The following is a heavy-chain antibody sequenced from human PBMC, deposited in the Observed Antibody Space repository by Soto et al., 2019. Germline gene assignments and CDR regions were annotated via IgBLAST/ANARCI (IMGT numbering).Heavy chain of an antibody. J-gene: IGHJ4*02. V-gene: IGHV4-39*01. CDR1: GGSVSSNSYS. D-gene: IGHD5-12*01. Sequence: PSETLSLTCTVSGGSVSSNSYSWGWVRQSPGKGLEWIGTIYSNDNTHYNPSLLSRVTISVDTSKNQFSLKVTSVTAADTAVFYCARHAGIAATIDYWGQGSLVTVSS. CDR3: ARHAGIAATIDY. CDR2: IYSNDNT.